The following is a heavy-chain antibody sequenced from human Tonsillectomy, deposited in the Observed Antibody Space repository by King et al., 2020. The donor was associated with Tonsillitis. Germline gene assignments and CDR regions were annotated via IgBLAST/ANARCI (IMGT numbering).Heavy chain of an antibody. J-gene: IGHJ3*02. CDR1: GGSFSGYY. CDR2: INHSGST. V-gene: IGHV4-34*01. D-gene: IGHD3-9*01. CDR3: ARVGINYDILTGSDAFDI. Sequence: VQLPQWGAGLLKPSETLSLTCAVYGGSFSGYYWSWIRQPPGKGLEWIGEINHSGSTNYNPSLKSRVTISVDTSKNQFSLKLSSVTAADTAVYYCARVGINYDILTGSDAFDIWGQGTMVTVSS.